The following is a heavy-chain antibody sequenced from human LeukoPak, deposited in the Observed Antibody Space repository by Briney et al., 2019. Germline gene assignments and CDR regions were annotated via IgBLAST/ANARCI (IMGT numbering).Heavy chain of an antibody. J-gene: IGHJ4*02. Sequence: KPGGSLRLSCAASGFTFSSYSMNWVRQAPGKGLEWVSSISSSSSTIYYADSVKGRFTISRDNAKNSLYLQMNSLRAEDTAVYYCARERQGYYFDYWGQGTLVTVSS. V-gene: IGHV3-21*01. CDR1: GFTFSSYS. CDR2: ISSSSSTI. CDR3: ARERQGYYFDY.